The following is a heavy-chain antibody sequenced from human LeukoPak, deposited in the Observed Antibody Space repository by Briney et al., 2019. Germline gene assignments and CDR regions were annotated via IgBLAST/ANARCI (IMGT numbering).Heavy chain of an antibody. Sequence: GASVKVSCKASGATFSSYAISWVRQAPGQGLEWMGGIIPIFGTANYAQKFQGRVTITADESTSTAYMELSSLRSEDTAVYYCARGKRYFDWLSPFDYWDQGTLVTVSS. J-gene: IGHJ4*02. CDR1: GATFSSYA. CDR3: ARGKRYFDWLSPFDY. D-gene: IGHD3-9*01. V-gene: IGHV1-69*13. CDR2: IIPIFGTA.